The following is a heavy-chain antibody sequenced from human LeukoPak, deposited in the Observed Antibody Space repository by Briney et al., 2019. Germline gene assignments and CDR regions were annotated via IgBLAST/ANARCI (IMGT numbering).Heavy chain of an antibody. D-gene: IGHD4-17*01. CDR2: IIPIFGTA. V-gene: IGHV1-69*05. J-gene: IGHJ4*02. Sequence: SVKVSCKASGGTFSSYAISWVRQAPGQGLEWMGGIIPIFGTANYAQKFQGRVTITTDESTSTAYMELSSLTSDDTAVYYCARGRGSVPTIDNWGQGTLVTVSS. CDR1: GGTFSSYA. CDR3: ARGRGSVPTIDN.